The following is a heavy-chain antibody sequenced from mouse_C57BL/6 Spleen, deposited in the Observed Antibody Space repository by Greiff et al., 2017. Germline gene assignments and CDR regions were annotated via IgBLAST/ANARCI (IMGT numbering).Heavy chain of an antibody. CDR1: GYTFTSYT. D-gene: IGHD1-1*01. J-gene: IGHJ1*03. CDR3: ARSGSSPRYWYFDV. CDR2: INPSSGYT. Sequence: VQLQQSGAELARPGASVQMSCKASGYTFTSYTMHWVKQRPGQGLEWIGYINPSSGYTKYNQKFKDKATLTADKSSSTAYMQLSSLTSEDSAVYYCARSGSSPRYWYFDVWGTGTTVTVSS. V-gene: IGHV1-4*01.